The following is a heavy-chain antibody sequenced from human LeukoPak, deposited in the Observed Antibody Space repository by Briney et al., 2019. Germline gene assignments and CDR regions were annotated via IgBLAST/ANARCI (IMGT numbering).Heavy chain of an antibody. D-gene: IGHD2-2*01. CDR1: GFTFSSYA. V-gene: IGHV3-23*01. CDR3: AKLKTSSCYACIDY. CDR2: ISGSVNGT. Sequence: GRSLRLSCTASGFTFSSYAMSWVRQAPGKGLEWVSVISGSVNGTYYADSVKGRFTISRDNSKNTLFLQMNSLRAGDTAVYYCAKLKTSSCYACIDYWGQGTLITVSS. J-gene: IGHJ4*02.